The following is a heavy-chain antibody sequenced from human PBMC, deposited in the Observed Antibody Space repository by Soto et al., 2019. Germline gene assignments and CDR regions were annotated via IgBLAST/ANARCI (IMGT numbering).Heavy chain of an antibody. CDR2: IYYSGST. V-gene: IGHV4-30-4*01. Sequence: SETLSLTCTVSGGSISSGDYYWSWIRQPPGKGLEWIGYIYYSGSTYYNPSLKSRVTISVDTSKNQFSLKLSSVTAADTAVYYCAREGICSGGNCDSLNYYYGLDVWGQGTTVTVSS. J-gene: IGHJ6*02. D-gene: IGHD2-15*01. CDR3: AREGICSGGNCDSLNYYYGLDV. CDR1: GGSISSGDYY.